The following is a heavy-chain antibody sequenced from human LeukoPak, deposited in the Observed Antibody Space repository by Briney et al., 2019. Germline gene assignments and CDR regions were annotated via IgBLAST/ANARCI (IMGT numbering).Heavy chain of an antibody. CDR2: ISAYNGNT. CDR1: GYTFTSYG. D-gene: IGHD3-9*01. V-gene: IGHV1-18*01. J-gene: IGHJ4*02. Sequence: SVKVSCKASGYTFTSYGISWVRQAPGQGLEWMGWISAYNGNTNYAQKLQGRVTMTRNTSISTAYMELSSLRSEDTAVYYCTTLFSHEGWGQGTLVTVSS. CDR3: TTLFSHEG.